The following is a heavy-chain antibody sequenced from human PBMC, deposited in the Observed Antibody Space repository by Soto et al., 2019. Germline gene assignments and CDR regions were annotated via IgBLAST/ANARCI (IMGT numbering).Heavy chain of an antibody. J-gene: IGHJ4*02. D-gene: IGHD6-6*01. Sequence: SETLSLTCAVYGGSFSGYYWSWIRQPPGKGLEWIGEINHSGSTNYNPSLKSRVTISVDTSKNQFSLKLSSVTAADTAVYYCARGSPHSSSTTLPSTIDYWGQGTLVTVSS. CDR2: INHSGST. CDR1: GGSFSGYY. CDR3: ARGSPHSSSTTLPSTIDY. V-gene: IGHV4-34*01.